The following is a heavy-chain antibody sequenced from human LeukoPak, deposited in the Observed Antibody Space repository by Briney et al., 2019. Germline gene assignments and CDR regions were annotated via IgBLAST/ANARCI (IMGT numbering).Heavy chain of an antibody. J-gene: IGHJ4*02. CDR3: ARVGYSSSWDRYYFDY. D-gene: IGHD6-13*01. V-gene: IGHV3-33*01. CDR2: IWYDGSNK. CDR1: GXTLSSYG. Sequence: PGGSLRLSWAASGXTLSSYGMHWVRQAPGKGLEWVAVIWYDGSNKYYADSVKGRFTISRDNSKNTLYLQMNSLRAEDTAVYYCARVGYSSSWDRYYFDYWGQGTLVTVSS.